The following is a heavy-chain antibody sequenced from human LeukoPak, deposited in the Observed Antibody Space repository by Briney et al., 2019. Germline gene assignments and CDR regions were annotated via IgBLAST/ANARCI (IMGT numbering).Heavy chain of an antibody. J-gene: IGHJ6*02. Sequence: GGSLRLSCVGSGFTSIAYALTWARQAPGKGLEWVSGTSGGGVTTYYADSVKGRFTISRDNSKNTLYLQMNSLRADDTAIYYCARNQQLGGHSYYYYGMDVWGQGTTVTVSS. CDR3: ARNQQLGGHSYYYYGMDV. D-gene: IGHD3-16*01. V-gene: IGHV3-23*01. CDR2: TSGGGVTT. CDR1: GFTSIAYA.